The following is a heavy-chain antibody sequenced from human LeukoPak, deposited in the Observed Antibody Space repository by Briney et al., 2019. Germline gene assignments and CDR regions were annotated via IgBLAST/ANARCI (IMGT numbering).Heavy chain of an antibody. Sequence: GAAVKLTCTPSGYTFTGYYMHWVRQAPGLGLEWMGWINPNSGDTNYAQKFQGRVTMTRDTSISTAYMELSRLRSDDTAVYYCAREQDIGMVSALDYWGQGTLVTVSS. D-gene: IGHD5-18*01. J-gene: IGHJ4*02. V-gene: IGHV1-2*02. CDR2: INPNSGDT. CDR3: AREQDIGMVSALDY. CDR1: GYTFTGYY.